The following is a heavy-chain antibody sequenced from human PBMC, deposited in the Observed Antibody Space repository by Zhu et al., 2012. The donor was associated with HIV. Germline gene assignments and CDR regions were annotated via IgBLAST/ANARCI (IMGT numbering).Heavy chain of an antibody. CDR3: ARGNYGYYFDY. CDR2: IYYSGST. J-gene: IGHJ4*02. CDR1: GGSISSSSYY. D-gene: IGHD1-7*01. V-gene: IGHV4-39*07. Sequence: QVQLQESGPGLVKPSETLSLTCTVSGGSISSSSYYWGWIRQPPGKGLEWIGSIYYSGSTYYNPSLKSRVTISVDTSTNQFSLKLSSVTAADTAVYYCARGNYGYYFDYWGQGTLVTVSS.